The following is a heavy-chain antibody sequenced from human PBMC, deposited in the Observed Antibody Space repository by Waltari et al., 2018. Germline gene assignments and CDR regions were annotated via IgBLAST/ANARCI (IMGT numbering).Heavy chain of an antibody. V-gene: IGHV3-30*02. CDR1: EFTFRSYG. D-gene: IGHD2-2*01. J-gene: IGHJ4*02. CDR3: AKFTDGRRPAADRFDS. Sequence: QVQLVESGGGVVQPGGSLRLSCAASEFTFRSYGMHWVRQAPGKGLEWVSFIRYDESSKYYADSVKGRFTISRDNSKNTLYLQMNSLRDEDTAVYYCAKFTDGRRPAADRFDSWSQGTLVTVSS. CDR2: IRYDESSK.